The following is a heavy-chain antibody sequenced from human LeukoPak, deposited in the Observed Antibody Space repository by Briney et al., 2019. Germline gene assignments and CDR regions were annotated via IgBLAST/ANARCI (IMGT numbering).Heavy chain of an antibody. CDR3: AKDPAYQRSASLDY. J-gene: IGHJ4*02. CDR1: GFTFDDYA. D-gene: IGHD3-10*01. CDR2: ISGDGGST. Sequence: GGSLRLSCAAPGFTFDDYAMHWVRQAPGKCLEWVSLISGDGGSTYYADSVKGRFTISRDNSKNSLYLQMNSLRTEDTALYYSAKDPAYQRSASLDYWGQGTLVTVSS. V-gene: IGHV3-43*02.